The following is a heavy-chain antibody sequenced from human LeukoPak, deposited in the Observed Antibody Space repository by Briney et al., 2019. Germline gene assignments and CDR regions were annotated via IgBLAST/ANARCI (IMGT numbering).Heavy chain of an antibody. V-gene: IGHV1-69*06. J-gene: IGHJ4*02. CDR1: GGTFSSYG. CDR3: ARAVLRFLEWSPTDY. Sequence: GASVKVSCKASGGTFSSYGINWVRQAPGQGLEWMGGIIPIFGTANYAQKFQGRATITADKSTSTAYMELSSLRSEDTAVYYCARAVLRFLEWSPTDYWGQGTLVTVSS. D-gene: IGHD3-3*01. CDR2: IIPIFGTA.